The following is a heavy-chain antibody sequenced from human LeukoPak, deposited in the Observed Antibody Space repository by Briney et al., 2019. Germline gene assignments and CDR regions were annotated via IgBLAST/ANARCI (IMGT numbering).Heavy chain of an antibody. V-gene: IGHV1-18*01. J-gene: IGHJ5*02. CDR3: ARDRGWELGYCSGGSCYDENWFDP. D-gene: IGHD2-15*01. CDR2: ISAYNGNT. CDR1: GYTFTSYG. Sequence: GASVTVSCKASGYTFTSYGISWVRQAPGQGLEWMGWISAYNGNTNYAQKLQGRVIMTTDTSTSTVYMELRSLRSDDTAVYYCARDRGWELGYCSGGSCYDENWFDPWGQGTLVTVSS.